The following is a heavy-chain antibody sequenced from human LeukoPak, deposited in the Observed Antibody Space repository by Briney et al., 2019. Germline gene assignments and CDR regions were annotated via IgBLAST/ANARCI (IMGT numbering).Heavy chain of an antibody. CDR2: IYYSGST. V-gene: IGHV4-39*01. D-gene: IGHD3-16*01. J-gene: IGHJ4*02. CDR1: GGSISSSSYY. Sequence: SETLSLTCTVSGGSISSSSYYWGWIRQPPGKGLEWIGSIYYSGSTYYNPSLKSRVTISVDTSKNQFSLKLTSVTAADTAVYYCATPRGIWHYFDYWGQGILVTVSS. CDR3: ATPRGIWHYFDY.